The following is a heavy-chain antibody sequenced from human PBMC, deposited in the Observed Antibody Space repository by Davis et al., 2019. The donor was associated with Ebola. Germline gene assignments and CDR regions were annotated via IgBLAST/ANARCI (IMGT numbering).Heavy chain of an antibody. J-gene: IGHJ6*03. V-gene: IGHV1-8*01. CDR2: MNPNSGNT. CDR1: GYTFTSYD. Sequence: ASVKVSCKASGYTFTSYDINWVRQATGQGLEWMGWMNPNSGNTGYAQKFQGRVTMTEDTSTDTAYMELSSLRSEDTAVYYCATGGAKWKPDYYYYYMDVWGKGTTVTVSS. D-gene: IGHD1-1*01. CDR3: ATGGAKWKPDYYYYYMDV.